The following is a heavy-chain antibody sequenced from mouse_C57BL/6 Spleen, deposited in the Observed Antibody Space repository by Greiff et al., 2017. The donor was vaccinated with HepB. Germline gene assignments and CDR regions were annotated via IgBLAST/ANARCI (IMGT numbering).Heavy chain of an antibody. CDR2: IYPGGGYT. Sequence: QVQLKESGAELVRPGTSVKMSCKASGYTFTNYWIGWAKQRPGHGLEWIGDIYPGGGYTNYNEKFKGKATLTADKSSSTAYMQFSSLTSEDSAIYYCARWVDYDWYFDVWGTGTTVTVSS. CDR3: ARWVDYDWYFDV. V-gene: IGHV1-63*01. J-gene: IGHJ1*03. D-gene: IGHD2-4*01. CDR1: GYTFTNYW.